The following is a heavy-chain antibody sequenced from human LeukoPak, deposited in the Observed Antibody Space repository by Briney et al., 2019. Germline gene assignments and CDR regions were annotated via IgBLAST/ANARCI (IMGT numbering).Heavy chain of an antibody. CDR1: GFTVSSNY. CDR3: ARSSRYYYDGSGYYPGPPDH. V-gene: IGHV3-53*01. CDR2: IYNVGNT. Sequence: GGSLRLSCAASGFTVSSNYMSWVRQAPGKGLEWVSVIYNVGNTHYADSVKGRFTISGDISKNTIYLQMNSLRAEDTAMYFCARSSRYYYDGSGYYPGPPDHWGQGTLVTVSS. J-gene: IGHJ5*02. D-gene: IGHD3-22*01.